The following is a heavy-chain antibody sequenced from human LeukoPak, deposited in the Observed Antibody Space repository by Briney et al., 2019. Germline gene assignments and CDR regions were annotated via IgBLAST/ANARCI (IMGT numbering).Heavy chain of an antibody. Sequence: GGSLRLSCAASGFTFSNAWMNWVRQAPGKGLEWVGRIKTNTDGGTTDYAAPVKGRFTISRDDSKNTLYLQMNSLKTEDTAMYYCTTDPAQGYWGQGTLVTVSS. CDR3: TTDPAQGY. V-gene: IGHV3-15*01. CDR1: GFTFSNAW. CDR2: IKTNTDGGTT. J-gene: IGHJ4*02.